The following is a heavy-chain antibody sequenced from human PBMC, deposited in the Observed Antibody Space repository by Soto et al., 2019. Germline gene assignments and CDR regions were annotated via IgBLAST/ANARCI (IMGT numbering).Heavy chain of an antibody. V-gene: IGHV5-51*01. D-gene: IGHD6-13*01. CDR1: GYTFSNFW. Sequence: GESLKISCQCSGYTFSNFWIAWVRQLPGKRLEWMGIIYPGDYETRYSPSLHGKVTISADRSIGTAYLQLSSLEASDSAFYFCARRPRSSPYFDYWGQGALVTVSS. CDR2: IYPGDYET. J-gene: IGHJ4*02. CDR3: ARRPRSSPYFDY.